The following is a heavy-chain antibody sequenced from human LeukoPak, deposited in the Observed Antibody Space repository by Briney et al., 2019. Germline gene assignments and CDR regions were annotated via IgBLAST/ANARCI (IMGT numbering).Heavy chain of an antibody. CDR1: GGSISSGSYY. CDR3: ARVGYSSSGNYYNDRGAFDY. D-gene: IGHD3-10*01. Sequence: SETLSLTCTVSGGSISSGSYYWSWIRQPAGKGLEWIGRIYTSGSTNYNPSLKSRVTISVDTSKNQFSLKLSSVTAADTAVYYCARVGYSSSGNYYNDRGAFDYWGQGTLVTVSS. V-gene: IGHV4-61*02. CDR2: IYTSGST. J-gene: IGHJ4*02.